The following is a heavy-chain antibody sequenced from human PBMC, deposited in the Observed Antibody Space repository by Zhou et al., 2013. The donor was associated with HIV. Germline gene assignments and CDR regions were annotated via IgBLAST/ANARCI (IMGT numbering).Heavy chain of an antibody. D-gene: IGHD3-10*01. Sequence: QVQLVQSGAEVREPGSSVKVSCQASGGTLRKYAFSWVRQAPGQGLEWLGGIVPVLGGSDYAQKFRGRFTITADESRTTVHMELNRLRSDDTAKYYCARGYAGFGELLDYWGQGTLVTVSS. CDR3: ARGYAGFGELLDY. CDR1: GGTLRKYA. CDR2: IVPVLGGS. V-gene: IGHV1-69*12. J-gene: IGHJ4*02.